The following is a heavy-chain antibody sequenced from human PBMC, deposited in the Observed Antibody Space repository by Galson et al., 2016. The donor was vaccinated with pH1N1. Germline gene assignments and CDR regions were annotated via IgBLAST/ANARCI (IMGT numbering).Heavy chain of an antibody. D-gene: IGHD1-26*01. Sequence: TLSLTCSVSGVSISRWSYYWGWIRQPPGKGLEWIGLGYYSGTTYYNPSLKSRVTISVDTSKHQFSLKLSSVTAADTAVYYCARWIGSYLGAAFDILGQGTMVTVSS. CDR2: GYYSGTT. J-gene: IGHJ3*02. CDR3: ARWIGSYLGAAFDI. CDR1: GVSISRWSYY. V-gene: IGHV4-39*07.